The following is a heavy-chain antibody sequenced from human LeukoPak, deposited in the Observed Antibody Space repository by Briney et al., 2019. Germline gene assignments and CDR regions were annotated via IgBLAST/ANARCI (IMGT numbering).Heavy chain of an antibody. V-gene: IGHV4-34*01. CDR3: ARGGGAAAGTYYFDY. Sequence: SETLSLTCAVYGGSFSGYYWSWIRQPPGKGLEWIGEINHSGSTNYNPSLKSRVTISVDTSKNQFSLKLSSVTAADTAVYYCARGGGAAAGTYYFDYWGQGTLVTVSS. CDR2: INHSGST. D-gene: IGHD6-13*01. J-gene: IGHJ4*02. CDR1: GGSFSGYY.